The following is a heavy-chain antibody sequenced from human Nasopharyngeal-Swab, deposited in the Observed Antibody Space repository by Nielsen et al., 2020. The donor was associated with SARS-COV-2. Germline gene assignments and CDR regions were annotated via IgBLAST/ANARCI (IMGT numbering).Heavy chain of an antibody. Sequence: SVKVSCKASGYTFSSFAINWVRQAPGQGLEWMGWINTNTGNPTYAQGFTGRFVFSLDTSVSTAYLQISSLKAEDTAVYYCAREVDSSGYYYWGQGTLVTVSS. D-gene: IGHD3-22*01. CDR1: GYTFSSFA. CDR3: AREVDSSGYYY. CDR2: INTNTGNP. J-gene: IGHJ4*02. V-gene: IGHV7-4-1*02.